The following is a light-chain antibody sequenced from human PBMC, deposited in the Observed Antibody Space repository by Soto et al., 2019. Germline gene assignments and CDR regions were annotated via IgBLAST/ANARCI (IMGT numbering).Light chain of an antibody. J-gene: IGLJ1*01. CDR2: EVN. Sequence: QSALTQPASMSGSPGQSITISCTGTGGDIGNYNLVSWYRQNPGEAPKLIIYEVNKRPSGISSRLSGSKSGYTAFLTISGLQAEDEADYHCCSYAGSHSYIFGSGTKVTVL. V-gene: IGLV2-23*02. CDR3: CSYAGSHSYI. CDR1: GGDIGNYNL.